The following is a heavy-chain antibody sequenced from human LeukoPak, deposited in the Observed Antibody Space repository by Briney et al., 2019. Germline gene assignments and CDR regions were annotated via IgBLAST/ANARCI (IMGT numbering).Heavy chain of an antibody. CDR2: IYYSGST. CDR1: GGSISSSRYY. CDR3: ARGGSGWRRESVSAFDI. D-gene: IGHD6-19*01. Sequence: SETLSLTCTVSGGSISSSRYYWGWIRQPPGKGLEWIGSIYYSGSTDYNPSLKSRVTISVDTSKNQFSLKLSSVTAADTAVYYCARGGSGWRRESVSAFDIWGQGTMVTVSS. J-gene: IGHJ3*02. V-gene: IGHV4-39*07.